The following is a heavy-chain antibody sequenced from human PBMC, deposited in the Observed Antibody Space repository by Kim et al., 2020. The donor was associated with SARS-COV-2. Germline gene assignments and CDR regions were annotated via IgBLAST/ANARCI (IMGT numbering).Heavy chain of an antibody. D-gene: IGHD3-9*01. Sequence: SLKSRVTISVDTSKNQFSLKLSSVTAADTAVYYCARGPRYYDILTGYFGYWGQGTLVTVSS. CDR3: ARGPRYYDILTGYFGY. V-gene: IGHV4-34*01. J-gene: IGHJ4*02.